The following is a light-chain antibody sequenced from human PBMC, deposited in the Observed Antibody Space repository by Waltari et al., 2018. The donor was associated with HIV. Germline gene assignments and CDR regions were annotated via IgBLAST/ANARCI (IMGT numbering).Light chain of an antibody. CDR3: QQYGRSLLT. Sequence: EIVLTQSPGTLSLSTGDRACLSCSASQRVSTNYLVWYQQKLGQAPMLVMYATSSRATGVPDRFTGSGSGTAFTLTISRLQPEDSAVYFCQQYGRSLLTFGQGTRVEVK. CDR2: ATS. V-gene: IGKV3-20*01. CDR1: QRVSTNY. J-gene: IGKJ1*01.